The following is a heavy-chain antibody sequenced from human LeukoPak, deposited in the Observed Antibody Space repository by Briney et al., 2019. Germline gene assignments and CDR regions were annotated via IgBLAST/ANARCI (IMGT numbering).Heavy chain of an antibody. V-gene: IGHV4-34*01. J-gene: IGHJ5*02. CDR3: ARVGTGYSSSWYNGANWFDP. CDR2: INHSGST. Sequence: SETLSLTCAVYGGSFSGYYGSWIRQPPGKGLEWIGEINHSGSTNYNPSLKSRVTISVDTSKNQFSLKLSSVTAADTAVYYCARVGTGYSSSWYNGANWFDPWGQGTLVTVSS. D-gene: IGHD6-13*01. CDR1: GGSFSGYY.